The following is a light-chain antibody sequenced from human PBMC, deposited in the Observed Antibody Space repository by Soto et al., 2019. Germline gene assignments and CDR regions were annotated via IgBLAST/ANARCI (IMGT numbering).Light chain of an antibody. J-gene: IGKJ1*01. CDR1: QSISSD. V-gene: IGKV3-11*01. Sequence: EMVLTQSPATLSLSPGERATLSCLASQSISSDLAWYQQKPGQGPRLFIYDASNRVTGIPARFRGSGLGTDFTLTISTLEPDDFEVYYCQQRRSLTMTFGHGTKVEIE. CDR3: QQRRSLTMT. CDR2: DAS.